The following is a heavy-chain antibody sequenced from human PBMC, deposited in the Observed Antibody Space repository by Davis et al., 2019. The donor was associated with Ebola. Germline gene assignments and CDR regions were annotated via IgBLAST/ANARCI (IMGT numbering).Heavy chain of an antibody. CDR3: TRVIDGDYDGN. CDR1: GFTFSSYS. CDR2: ISSSSSYI. D-gene: IGHD4-17*01. Sequence: GESLKISCAASGFTFSSYSMNWVRQAPGEGLEWVSSISSSSSYIYYADSVKGRFTISRDNAKNTLYLQMNSLRVEDTAVYYCTRVIDGDYDGNWGQGTLVTVSS. V-gene: IGHV3-21*01. J-gene: IGHJ4*02.